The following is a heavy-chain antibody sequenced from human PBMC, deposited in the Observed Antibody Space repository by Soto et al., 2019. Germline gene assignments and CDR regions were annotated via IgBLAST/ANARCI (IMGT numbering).Heavy chain of an antibody. D-gene: IGHD2-15*01. V-gene: IGHV4-39*01. Sequence: QVQLQESGPGLVTPSETLSLTCTVSGVSISSSSDYYWGWIRQPPGKGLEWVGSIYYSGTTYYNPSLKSGVTISVDTSKNQCSLKVFSVTAADTAVYYCARHLRSGSCCYLFDYWGQGTLVTVSS. CDR2: IYYSGTT. CDR1: GVSISSSSDYY. CDR3: ARHLRSGSCCYLFDY. J-gene: IGHJ4*02.